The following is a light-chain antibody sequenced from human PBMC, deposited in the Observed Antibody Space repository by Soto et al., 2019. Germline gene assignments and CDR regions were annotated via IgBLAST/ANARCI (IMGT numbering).Light chain of an antibody. CDR2: GAS. CDR3: QKYNTAPYT. Sequence: EIVLTQSPGTLSLSPGERATLSCRARQSVSSSYLAWYQQRPGQAPRLLIYGASIRATGIPDRFSGSGSGTDFTLTISSLQPEDAATYYCQKYNTAPYTFGQGTLLEV. V-gene: IGKV3-20*01. CDR1: QSVSSSY. J-gene: IGKJ5*01.